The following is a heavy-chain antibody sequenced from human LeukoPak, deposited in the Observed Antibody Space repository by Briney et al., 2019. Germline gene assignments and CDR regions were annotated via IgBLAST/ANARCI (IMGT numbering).Heavy chain of an antibody. CDR1: GFTFSSYA. CDR3: AVTYYDFWSGYPNWFGP. Sequence: GGSLRLSCAASGFTFSSYAMSWVRQAPGKGLEWVSAISGSGGSTYYADSVKGRFPISRDNPKNTLYLQMNSLRAEDTAVYYCAVTYYDFWSGYPNWFGPWGQGTLVTVSS. D-gene: IGHD3-3*01. CDR2: ISGSGGST. J-gene: IGHJ5*02. V-gene: IGHV3-23*01.